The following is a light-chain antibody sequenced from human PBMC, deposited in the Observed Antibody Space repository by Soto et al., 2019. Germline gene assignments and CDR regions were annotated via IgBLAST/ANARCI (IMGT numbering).Light chain of an antibody. CDR1: QSISSW. J-gene: IGKJ2*01. Sequence: DIQMTQSPSTLSASVGDRVTITCRASQSISSWLAWYQQKTGKAPKLLIYDASSLASGVPSRFSGSGSGTEFTLTISSLQPDDFAPYYCQQYNSYSPMYTFGQGTKLEIK. CDR2: DAS. CDR3: QQYNSYSPMYT. V-gene: IGKV1-5*01.